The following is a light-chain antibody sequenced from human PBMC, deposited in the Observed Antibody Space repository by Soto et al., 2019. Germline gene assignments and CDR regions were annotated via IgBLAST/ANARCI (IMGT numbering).Light chain of an antibody. CDR3: QQYFKSPWT. J-gene: IGKJ1*01. V-gene: IGKV4-1*01. CDR1: QTVLANSNNMNY. Sequence: DIVMTQSPDSLAVSLGERATINCKSSQTVLANSNNMNYLAWYQQKPGQPPKLVIYWASTRESGVPERFSGSGSGTDFTLTISRLQPEDVAVYYCQQYFKSPWTFGQWTKVEIK. CDR2: WAS.